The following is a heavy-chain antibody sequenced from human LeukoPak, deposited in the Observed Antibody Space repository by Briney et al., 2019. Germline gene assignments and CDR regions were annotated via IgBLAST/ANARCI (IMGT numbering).Heavy chain of an antibody. V-gene: IGHV3-33*01. CDR1: GFTFSSYR. J-gene: IGHJ3*02. CDR3: GRFNGGKHDAFDI. D-gene: IGHD4-23*01. Sequence: GGSLRLSCAACGFTFSSYRMHGVRQAPGKGLEGGAVIWYDGSNKYYTDSVKGRFTISRDNTKNTLYLQMNSLTDEDTAVYYCGRFNGGKHDAFDIWGQGTMVTVSS. CDR2: IWYDGSNK.